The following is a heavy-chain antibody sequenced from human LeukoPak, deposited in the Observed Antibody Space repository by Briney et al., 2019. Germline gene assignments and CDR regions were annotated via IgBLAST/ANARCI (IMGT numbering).Heavy chain of an antibody. CDR1: GGSISSYY. D-gene: IGHD1-1*01. CDR3: ARLSSWNDEDYYFDY. CDR2: IYYSGST. J-gene: IGHJ4*02. Sequence: SETLSLTCTVSGGSISSYYWSWIRQPPGKGLEWIGYIYYSGSTNYNPSLESRVTISVDTSKNQFSLKLSSVTAADTAVYYCARLSSWNDEDYYFDYWGQGTLVTVSS. V-gene: IGHV4-59*08.